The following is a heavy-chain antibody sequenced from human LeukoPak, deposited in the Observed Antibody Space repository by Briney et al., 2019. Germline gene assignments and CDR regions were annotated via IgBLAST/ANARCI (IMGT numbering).Heavy chain of an antibody. Sequence: GGSLRLSCAASGFTFSSYGMHWVRQAPGKGLEWMAFIRYDGSNKYYADSVKGRFTISRDNSKNTLYLQMNSLRAEDTAVYYCAKDPHWDIVVVPAADGGGQGTMVTVSS. D-gene: IGHD2-2*01. CDR1: GFTFSSYG. J-gene: IGHJ3*01. CDR3: AKDPHWDIVVVPAADG. V-gene: IGHV3-30*02. CDR2: IRYDGSNK.